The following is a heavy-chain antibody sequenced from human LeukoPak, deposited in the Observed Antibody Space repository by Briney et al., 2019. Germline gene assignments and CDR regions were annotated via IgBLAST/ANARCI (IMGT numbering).Heavy chain of an antibody. CDR3: ARVKGALRREYYFDY. D-gene: IGHD1-26*01. CDR1: GFTFSSDW. Sequence: GGSLRLSCAASGFTFSSDWMHWVRHAPGKGLVWVSRINNDGSSTSYADSVKGRFTISRDNAKNTLYLQMNSLRVEDTAVYYCARVKGALRREYYFDYWGQGTLVTVSS. J-gene: IGHJ4*02. V-gene: IGHV3-74*01. CDR2: INNDGSST.